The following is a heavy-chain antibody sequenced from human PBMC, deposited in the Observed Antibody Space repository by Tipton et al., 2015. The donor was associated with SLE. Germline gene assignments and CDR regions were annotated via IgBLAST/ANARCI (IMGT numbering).Heavy chain of an antibody. J-gene: IGHJ4*02. V-gene: IGHV1-69*05. D-gene: IGHD1-26*01. Sequence: QLVQSGAEVKEPGSSVKVSCKASGGTFSSFTFIWVRQAPGQGLEWMGGITPIFNTAKYAQKFQGRVTITTDESTSTAYMELSSLRSEDTAVYYCARGWTEVGATPSPYGYWGQGTLVTVSS. CDR1: GGTFSSFT. CDR2: ITPIFNTA. CDR3: ARGWTEVGATPSPYGY.